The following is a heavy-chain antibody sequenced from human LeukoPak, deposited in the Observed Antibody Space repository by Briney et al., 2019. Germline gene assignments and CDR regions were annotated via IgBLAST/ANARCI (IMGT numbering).Heavy chain of an antibody. CDR2: ISSSSSTI. CDR3: ARDAPSYCSSTSCYNDY. J-gene: IGHJ4*02. D-gene: IGHD2-2*02. Sequence: GGSLRLSCAASGFTFSSYSMNWVRQAPGKGLEWVSYISSSSSTIYYADSVKGRFTISRDNAKNSLYLQMNSLRAEDTAVYYCARDAPSYCSSTSCYNDYWGQGTLVTVFS. V-gene: IGHV3-48*01. CDR1: GFTFSSYS.